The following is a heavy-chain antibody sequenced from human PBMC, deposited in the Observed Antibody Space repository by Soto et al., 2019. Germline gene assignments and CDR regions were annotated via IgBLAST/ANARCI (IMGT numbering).Heavy chain of an antibody. Sequence: QVHLQQWGAGLLKPSETLSLTCAVYGGSFGSSYWAWIRQSPGKGLEWIGEINHNADSNYNPSLKPRVIISLNMSENQFSLTVTSVAAADTAVYYSARVTRFPDAFDIWGQGTPVIVSS. CDR3: ARVTRFPDAFDI. CDR2: INHNADS. CDR1: GGSFGSSY. D-gene: IGHD3-10*01. J-gene: IGHJ3*02. V-gene: IGHV4-34*02.